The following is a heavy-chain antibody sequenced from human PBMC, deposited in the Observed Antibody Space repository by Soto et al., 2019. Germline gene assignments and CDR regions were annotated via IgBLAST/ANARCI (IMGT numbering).Heavy chain of an antibody. D-gene: IGHD3-10*01. J-gene: IGHJ4*02. V-gene: IGHV1-2*02. Sequence: ASVKVSCKASGYTFIDYYMHWVRQAPGQGLEWMGWINPSSGGTHYAQKFQGRVAMTRDTSISIVYMELSRLKSDDTAMYYCARDLDGSGSYSTDYWGQGTLVTVSA. CDR1: GYTFIDYY. CDR3: ARDLDGSGSYSTDY. CDR2: INPSSGGT.